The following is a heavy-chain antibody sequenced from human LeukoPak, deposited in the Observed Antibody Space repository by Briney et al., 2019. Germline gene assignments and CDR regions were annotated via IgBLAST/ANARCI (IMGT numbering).Heavy chain of an antibody. V-gene: IGHV3-23*01. Sequence: GGSLRLSCAASGFTFNNYAMTWVRQTPGKGLEWVSGISAGGNSPYYADSVKGRFTISRDNSKNTLYLQMNSLRAEDTAVYYCAKLGGQELHNYYVAVCGKGTTIAVSS. CDR1: GFTFNNYA. CDR3: AKLGGQELHNYYVAV. D-gene: IGHD3-16*01. CDR2: ISAGGNSP. J-gene: IGHJ6*03.